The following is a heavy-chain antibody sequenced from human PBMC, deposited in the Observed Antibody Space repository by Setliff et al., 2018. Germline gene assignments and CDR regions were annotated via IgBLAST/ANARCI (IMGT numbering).Heavy chain of an antibody. CDR1: GYTFISYG. D-gene: IGHD2-21*01. J-gene: IGHJ4*02. Sequence: ASVKVSCKTSGYTFISYGISWVRQAPGQGLEWMGWINNYNGNTDYAQNIQGRVTMTTDTSTSTAYMELRSLRSDDTAVYYCARVTYCGGDCYSFDYWGQGTLVTVSS. CDR3: ARVTYCGGDCYSFDY. CDR2: INNYNGNT. V-gene: IGHV1-18*01.